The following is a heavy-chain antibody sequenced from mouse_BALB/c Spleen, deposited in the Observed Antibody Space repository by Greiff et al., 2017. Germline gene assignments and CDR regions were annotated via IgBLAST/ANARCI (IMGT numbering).Heavy chain of an antibody. Sequence: VKLQESGAELVRPGTSVKVSCKASGYAFTNYLIEWVKQRPGQGLEWIGVINPGSGGTNYNEKFKGKATLTADKSSSTAYMQLSSLTSDDSAVYFCARHYYGSSSEAMDYWGQGTAVTVSS. V-gene: IGHV1-54*01. CDR3: ARHYYGSSSEAMDY. CDR1: GYAFTNYL. CDR2: INPGSGGT. J-gene: IGHJ4*01. D-gene: IGHD1-1*01.